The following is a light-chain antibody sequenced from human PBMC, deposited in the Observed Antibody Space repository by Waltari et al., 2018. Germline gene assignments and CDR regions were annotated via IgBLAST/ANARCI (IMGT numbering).Light chain of an antibody. V-gene: IGKV3-20*01. CDR2: DVS. CDR3: QQYLSSTRT. J-gene: IGKJ2*01. CDR1: QSLVSSY. Sequence: EIVLTQSPGTLSLSPGERATLPCRASQSLVSSYLAWYQQKPGQAPRLLMYDVSSRATGIPDRVSGRGSGTEFTLTSSRLEPEDSAVYYCQQYLSSTRTFGQGTKLEIK.